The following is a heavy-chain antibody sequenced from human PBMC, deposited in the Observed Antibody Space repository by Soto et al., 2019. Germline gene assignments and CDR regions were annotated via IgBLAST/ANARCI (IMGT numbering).Heavy chain of an antibody. CDR2: VSGSGIST. D-gene: IGHD3-3*01. CDR1: GFSLSLYW. CDR3: ARVQIQQLENSFDY. V-gene: IGHV3-23*01. Sequence: SLRLSCEASGFSLSLYWMSWVRQAPGRGLEWVSAVSGSGISTFYADSVKGRFIISRDNSKNTLYLQLNSLKAEDTAVYFCARVQIQQLENSFDYCGQGALVTVSS. J-gene: IGHJ4*02.